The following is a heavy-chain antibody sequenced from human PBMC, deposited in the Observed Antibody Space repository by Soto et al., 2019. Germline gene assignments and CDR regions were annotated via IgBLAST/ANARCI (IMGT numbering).Heavy chain of an antibody. J-gene: IGHJ4*02. CDR1: ASGFPLTSFA. Sequence: GGSLRLSCSASASGFPLTSFAGTWVRQAPGKGLERVSAISGLDDTTYYADSVKGRFTISRDNSKKTLFLQMNSLRAEDTAVYYCAKSPGHDYPFFFDSWGQGTPVTVSS. CDR2: ISGLDDTT. V-gene: IGHV3-23*01. CDR3: AKSPGHDYPFFFDS. D-gene: IGHD1-1*01.